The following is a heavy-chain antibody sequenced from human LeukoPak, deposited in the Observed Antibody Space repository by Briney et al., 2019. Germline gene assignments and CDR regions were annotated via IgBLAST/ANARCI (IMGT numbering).Heavy chain of an antibody. CDR3: ARDPGYQLLSVSYYYGMDV. CDR2: ISYDGSNK. CDR1: GFTFSSYA. D-gene: IGHD2-2*01. J-gene: IGHJ6*02. Sequence: GGSLRLSCAASGFTFSSYAMHWVRQAPGKGLEWVAVISYDGSNKYYADSVKGRFTISRDNSKNTLYLQMNSLRAEDTAVYCCARDPGYQLLSVSYYYGMDVWGQGTTVTVSS. V-gene: IGHV3-30-3*01.